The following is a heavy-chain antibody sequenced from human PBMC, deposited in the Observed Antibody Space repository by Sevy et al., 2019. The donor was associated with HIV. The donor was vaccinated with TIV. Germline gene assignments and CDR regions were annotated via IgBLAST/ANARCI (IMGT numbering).Heavy chain of an antibody. Sequence: SETLSLTCTVSGGSISSYYWSWIRQPPGKGLEWIGYIYYSGSTNYNPSLKSRVTISVDTSKNQFSLKLRSVTAADTAVYYCARRRVEDYYGSGTPPLVNGPFDIWGQGTMVTVSS. CDR1: GGSISSYY. V-gene: IGHV4-59*08. CDR3: ARRRVEDYYGSGTPPLVNGPFDI. J-gene: IGHJ3*02. CDR2: IYYSGST. D-gene: IGHD3-10*01.